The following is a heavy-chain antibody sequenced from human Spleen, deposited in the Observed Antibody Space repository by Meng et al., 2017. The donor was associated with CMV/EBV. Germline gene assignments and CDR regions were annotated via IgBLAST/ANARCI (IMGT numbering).Heavy chain of an antibody. V-gene: IGHV1-2*02. Sequence: ASVKVSCKASGYSFTDYYIHWVRLAPGQGLEWMGRINPYSGDTHFAQNFQGRVTMTRDTSISTAYMELRSLGSDDTAVYFCARDFYEYDDSGYYDDTFDIWGQGTMVTVSS. J-gene: IGHJ3*02. CDR3: ARDFYEYDDSGYYDDTFDI. CDR2: INPYSGDT. D-gene: IGHD3-22*01. CDR1: GYSFTDYY.